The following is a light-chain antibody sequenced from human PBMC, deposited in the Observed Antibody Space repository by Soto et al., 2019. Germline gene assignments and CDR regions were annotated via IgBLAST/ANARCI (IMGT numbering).Light chain of an antibody. Sequence: EIVMTQSPATLSVSPGERATLSCRASQSVASNLAWYQQKPGQAPRLVIYGASTRATGFPARFSGSGSGTEFTLTISSLQSEDFAVYYCQQYYNWPLTFGHGT. CDR2: GAS. CDR1: QSVASN. CDR3: QQYYNWPLT. J-gene: IGKJ3*01. V-gene: IGKV3-15*01.